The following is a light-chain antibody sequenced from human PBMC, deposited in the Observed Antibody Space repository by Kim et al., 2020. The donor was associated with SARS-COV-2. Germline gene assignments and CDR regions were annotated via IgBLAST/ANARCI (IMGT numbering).Light chain of an antibody. V-gene: IGKV3-11*01. CDR2: DAS. Sequence: EIVLTQSPATLSLSPGERATLSCRASQSVSSYLAWYQQKPGQAPRLLIYDASNRATGIPARFSGSGSGKDFTLTISSLEPEDFAVYYCQQRSNWPLMYTFGQGTKLEI. CDR1: QSVSSY. J-gene: IGKJ2*01. CDR3: QQRSNWPLMYT.